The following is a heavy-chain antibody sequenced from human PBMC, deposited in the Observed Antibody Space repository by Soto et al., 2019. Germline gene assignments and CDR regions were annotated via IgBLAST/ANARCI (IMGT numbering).Heavy chain of an antibody. D-gene: IGHD6-19*01. CDR2: LLPIFGTT. V-gene: IGHV1-69*01. CDR3: ARVYGGYATCNNWILKWLDP. CDR1: GVTLSDYP. J-gene: IGHJ5*02. Sequence: QVQLVQSGAEVKKPGSSVKVSCKASGVTLSDYPINWVRQAPGQGLEWMGGLLPIFGTTIYAQKFQGRLTITADESTNTAYMELSDLRPEATAIFYCARVYGGYATCNNWILKWLDPWGQGTLVTVSS.